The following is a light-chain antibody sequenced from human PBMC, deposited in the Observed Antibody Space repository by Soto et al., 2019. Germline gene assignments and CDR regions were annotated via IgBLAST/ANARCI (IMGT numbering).Light chain of an antibody. CDR2: ANT. Sequence: QSVLTQPPSVSGAPGQRITISCTGSSSNIGAGYDVHWYQQLPGTAPKLLIFANTDRPSGVPDRFSGSKSGSSASLAITGLQAEDEADYYCQSYDSSLSHWVFGGGTKVTVL. J-gene: IGLJ3*02. V-gene: IGLV1-40*01. CDR1: SSNIGAGYD. CDR3: QSYDSSLSHWV.